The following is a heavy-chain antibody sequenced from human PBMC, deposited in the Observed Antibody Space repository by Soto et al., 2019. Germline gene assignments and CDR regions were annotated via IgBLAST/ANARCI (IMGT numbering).Heavy chain of an antibody. J-gene: IGHJ4*02. Sequence: PSETLSLTCTVSGGSMSSYYWTWLRQSPGRGLEWIGYISYSGSTYYNPSLKSRVTISADTSKNQFSLRMNSMIAADPAVYYCARADPDASVGYWGQGTLVTVSS. CDR1: GGSMSSYY. V-gene: IGHV4-59*01. D-gene: IGHD2-15*01. CDR2: ISYSGST. CDR3: ARADPDASVGY.